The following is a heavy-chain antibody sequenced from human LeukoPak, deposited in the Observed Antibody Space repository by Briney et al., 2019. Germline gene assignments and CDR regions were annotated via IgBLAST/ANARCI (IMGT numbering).Heavy chain of an antibody. D-gene: IGHD3-22*01. CDR2: IWFDGINT. CDR1: GFTFSSSA. V-gene: IGHV3-23*03. Sequence: GGSLRLSCAASGFTFSSSAMSWVRQAPGKGLEWVAVIWFDGINTNHADSVKGRFTISRDNSKNTLYLQMNSLRAEDTAVYYCAKDGGENYYDSSGYLVYWGQGTLVTVSS. J-gene: IGHJ4*02. CDR3: AKDGGENYYDSSGYLVY.